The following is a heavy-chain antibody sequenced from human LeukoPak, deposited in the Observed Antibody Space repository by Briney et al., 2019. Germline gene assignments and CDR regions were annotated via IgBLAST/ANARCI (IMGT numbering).Heavy chain of an antibody. CDR2: IRSKADGGTT. CDR3: TRVGSSGWYDNY. V-gene: IGHV3-49*04. D-gene: IGHD6-19*01. CDR1: RFTFGDYA. J-gene: IGHJ4*02. Sequence: PGGSLRLSCTASRFTFGDYAMSWVRQAPGKGLEWVGFIRSKADGGTTEYAASVKGRFTISRDDSKSIAYLQMNSLKTEDTAVYYCTRVGSSGWYDNYWGQGTLVTASS.